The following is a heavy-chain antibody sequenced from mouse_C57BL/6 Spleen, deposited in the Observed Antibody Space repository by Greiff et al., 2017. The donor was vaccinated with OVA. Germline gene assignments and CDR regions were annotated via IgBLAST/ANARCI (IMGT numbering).Heavy chain of an antibody. J-gene: IGHJ3*01. D-gene: IGHD4-1*01. CDR2: ISGGGGNT. CDR1: GFTFSSYT. CDR3: ARQGTGTKAWFAY. V-gene: IGHV5-9*01. Sequence: EVKVEESGGGLVKPGGSLKLSCAASGFTFSSYTMSWVRQTPEKRLEWVATISGGGGNTYYPDRVKGRFTISSDNAKNTLDLQMSRLRSEDTALYYCARQGTGTKAWFAYWGQGTLVTVSA.